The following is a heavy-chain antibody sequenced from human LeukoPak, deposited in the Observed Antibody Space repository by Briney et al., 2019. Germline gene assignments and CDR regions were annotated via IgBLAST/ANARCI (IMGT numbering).Heavy chain of an antibody. J-gene: IGHJ4*02. CDR3: ARGGRSTDSYYYDSSGYYYFDY. D-gene: IGHD3-22*01. CDR2: IIPIFGTA. CDR1: GGTFSSYA. V-gene: IGHV1-69*13. Sequence: GASVKVSCKASGGTFSSYAISWVRQAPGQGLEWMGGIIPIFGTANYAQKFQGRVTITADESTSTAYMELSSLRSEDTAVYYCARGGRSTDSYYYDSSGYYYFDYWGQGTLVTVSS.